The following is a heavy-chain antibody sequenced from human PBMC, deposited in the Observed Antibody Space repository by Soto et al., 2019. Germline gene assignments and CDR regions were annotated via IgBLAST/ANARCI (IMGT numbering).Heavy chain of an antibody. CDR1: GVTVCSYA. Sequence: HWGSPRICCAACGVTVCSYAMSWVRQDPGKGLEWVSAISGSGGSTYYADSVKGRFTISRDNSKNTLYLQMNSLRAEDTAVYYCAKDRYFDWLLHSPFDYWGQGTLVTVSS. D-gene: IGHD3-9*01. V-gene: IGHV3-23*01. CDR2: ISGSGGST. CDR3: AKDRYFDWLLHSPFDY. J-gene: IGHJ4*02.